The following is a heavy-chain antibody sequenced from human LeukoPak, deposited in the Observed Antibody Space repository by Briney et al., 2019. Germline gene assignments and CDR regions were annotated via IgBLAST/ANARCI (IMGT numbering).Heavy chain of an antibody. V-gene: IGHV3-48*01. CDR2: ISSSSSTI. Sequence: GGSLRLSCAASGFTFSSYSMNWVRQAPGKGLEWVSYISSSSSTIYYADSVKDRFTISRDNAKNSLYLQMSSLRAEDTAVYYCARENRYSYGFNYYYYMDVWGKGTTVTVSS. CDR1: GFTFSSYS. CDR3: ARENRYSYGFNYYYYMDV. J-gene: IGHJ6*03. D-gene: IGHD5-18*01.